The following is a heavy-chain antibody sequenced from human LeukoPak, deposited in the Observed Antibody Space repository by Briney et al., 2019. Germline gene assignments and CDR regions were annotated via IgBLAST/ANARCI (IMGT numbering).Heavy chain of an antibody. CDR2: ILPIFGIA. Sequence: SVKVSCKASGGTFSSYAISWVRQAPGQGLEWMGRILPIFGIANYAQKFQGRVTITADKSTSTAYMELSSLRSEDTAVYYCARDPSRRIAAAAPGGMDVWGQGTTVTVSS. CDR1: GGTFSSYA. CDR3: ARDPSRRIAAAAPGGMDV. J-gene: IGHJ6*02. D-gene: IGHD6-13*01. V-gene: IGHV1-69*04.